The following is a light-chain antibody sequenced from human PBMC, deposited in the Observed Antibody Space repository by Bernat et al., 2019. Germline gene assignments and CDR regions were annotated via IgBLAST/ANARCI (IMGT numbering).Light chain of an antibody. CDR3: ASHGGLNSFWV. Sequence: QSVLTQPPSTAGSPGQSVTISCTGTSSDVGGYNHVSWYQQLPGKVPKLMIYEVSQRPSGVPDRVSGSKSGNTASLTVSGLQSEDEADYFCASHGGLNSFWVFGGGTKLTVL. J-gene: IGLJ3*02. CDR2: EVS. CDR1: SSDVGGYNH. V-gene: IGLV2-8*01.